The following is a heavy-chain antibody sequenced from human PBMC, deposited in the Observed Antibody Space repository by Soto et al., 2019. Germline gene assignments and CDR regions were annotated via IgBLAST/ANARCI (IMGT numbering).Heavy chain of an antibody. Sequence: SGPTLVNPTQTLTLTCTFSGFSLITIGLGVGWIRQPPGKALEWLSLIYWNDDKRYSPSLKSRLTITKDTSKNQVVLTMTIMDPADTATYYCAHSPLLWFFRYFDYWGQGTLVTVSS. V-gene: IGHV2-5*01. CDR2: IYWNDDK. CDR3: AHSPLLWFFRYFDY. CDR1: GFSLITIGLG. J-gene: IGHJ4*02. D-gene: IGHD3-10*01.